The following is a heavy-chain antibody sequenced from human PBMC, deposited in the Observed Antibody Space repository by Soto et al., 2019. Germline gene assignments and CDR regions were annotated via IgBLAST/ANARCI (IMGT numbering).Heavy chain of an antibody. V-gene: IGHV3-7*01. J-gene: IGHJ6*03. D-gene: IGHD3-10*01. Sequence: GGSLRLSCAASGFTFSSYWMSWVHQAPGKGLEWVANIKQDGSEKYYVDSVKGRFTISRDNAKNSLYLQMNSLRAEDTAVYYCASGGVLLWFGELFTYMDVWGKGTTVTVSS. CDR1: GFTFSSYW. CDR2: IKQDGSEK. CDR3: ASGGVLLWFGELFTYMDV.